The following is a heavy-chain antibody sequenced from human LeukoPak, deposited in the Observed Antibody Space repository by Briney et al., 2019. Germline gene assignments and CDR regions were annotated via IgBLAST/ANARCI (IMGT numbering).Heavy chain of an antibody. V-gene: IGHV3-11*06. J-gene: IGHJ6*02. CDR2: ISSSSSYI. CDR3: ARFEGPPYCSSTSCYTQPYYYYGMDV. D-gene: IGHD2-2*02. Sequence: GGSLRLSCAASGFTFSDYYMSWIRQAPGKGLEWVSYISSSSSYIYYADSVKGRFTISRDNAKNSLYLQMNSLRAEDTAVYYCARFEGPPYCSSTSCYTQPYYYYGMDVWGQGTTVTVSS. CDR1: GFTFSDYY.